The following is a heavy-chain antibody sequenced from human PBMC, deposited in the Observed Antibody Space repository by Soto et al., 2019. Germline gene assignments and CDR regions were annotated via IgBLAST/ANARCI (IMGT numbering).Heavy chain of an antibody. J-gene: IGHJ6*02. CDR1: GFTFSSYG. Sequence: GGSLRLSCAASGFTFSSYGMHWVRQAPGKGLEWVAVISYDGSNKYYADSVKGRFTISRDNSKNTLYLQMNSLRAEDTAVYYCAKDRAVSTIDPFYYYYYGMDVWGQGTTVTVSS. CDR2: ISYDGSNK. V-gene: IGHV3-30*18. CDR3: AKDRAVSTIDPFYYYYYGMDV. D-gene: IGHD2-8*01.